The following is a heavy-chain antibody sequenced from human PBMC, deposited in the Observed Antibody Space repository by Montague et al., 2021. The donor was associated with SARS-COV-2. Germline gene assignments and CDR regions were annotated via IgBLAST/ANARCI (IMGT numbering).Heavy chain of an antibody. D-gene: IGHD5-18*01. J-gene: IGHJ4*02. V-gene: IGHV4-61*02. CDR3: ARGVDTGVATVTGGCDS. CDR1: GGSISRGYYY. Sequence: TLSLTCTVSGGSISRGYYYWSWIRLPAGKGLEWIGRIYRSGSPNYNPSLESRVVLSVDTSRNQFSMKMTSVTAADTAMYYCARGVDTGVATVTGGCDSGGQGTLGIGSA. CDR2: IYRSGSP.